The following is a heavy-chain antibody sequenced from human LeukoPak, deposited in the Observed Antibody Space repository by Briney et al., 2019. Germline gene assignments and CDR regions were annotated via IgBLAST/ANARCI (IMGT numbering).Heavy chain of an antibody. D-gene: IGHD4-17*01. V-gene: IGHV3-48*01. CDR2: ISSSSSTI. J-gene: IGHJ4*02. CDR3: AKDRLPSTTYGDGDN. Sequence: GGSLRLSCAASGFTFSSYSMNWVRQAPGKGLEWVSYISSSSSTIYYADSVKGRFTISRDNSKNTLYLEMNSLRAEDTAVYYCAKDRLPSTTYGDGDNWGQGTLVTVSS. CDR1: GFTFSSYS.